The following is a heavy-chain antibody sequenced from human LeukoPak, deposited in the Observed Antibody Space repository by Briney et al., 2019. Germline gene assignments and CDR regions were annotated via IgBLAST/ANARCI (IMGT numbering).Heavy chain of an antibody. D-gene: IGHD3-9*01. CDR2: IVPIFGTA. J-gene: IGHJ6*03. CDR1: GGTFSSYA. CDR3: ARGSEIYYDILTGPTPPYYYYYMDV. V-gene: IGHV1-69*01. Sequence: GASVKVSCKASGGTFSSYAISWVRQAPGQGLEWMGGIVPIFGTANYAQKFQGRVTITADESTSTAYMELSSLRSEDTAVYYCARGSEIYYDILTGPTPPYYYYYMDVWGKGTTVTISS.